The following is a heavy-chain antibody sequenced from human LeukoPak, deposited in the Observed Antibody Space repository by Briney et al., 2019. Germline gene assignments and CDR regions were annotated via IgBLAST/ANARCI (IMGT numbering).Heavy chain of an antibody. Sequence: SETLSLTCAVYGGSFSGYYWSWIHQPPGKGLEWIGEINHSGSTNYNPSLKSRVTISVDTSKNQFSLKLSSVTAADTAVYYCARRAAIVVVPAAMTDWGQGTLVTVSS. CDR1: GGSFSGYY. D-gene: IGHD2-2*01. J-gene: IGHJ4*02. CDR2: INHSGST. V-gene: IGHV4-34*01. CDR3: ARRAAIVVVPAAMTD.